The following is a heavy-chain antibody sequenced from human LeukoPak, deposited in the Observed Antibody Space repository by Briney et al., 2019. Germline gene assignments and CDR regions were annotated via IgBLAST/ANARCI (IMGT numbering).Heavy chain of an antibody. J-gene: IGHJ6*03. D-gene: IGHD3-3*01. Sequence: SETLSLTCTVSGGPISSYYWSWIRQPPGKGLEWIGYIYTSGSTNYNPSLKSRVTISVGTSKNQFSLKLSSVTAADTAVYYCARQGVVPYYYMDVWGKGTTVTVSS. CDR1: GGPISSYY. CDR2: IYTSGST. CDR3: ARQGVVPYYYMDV. V-gene: IGHV4-4*09.